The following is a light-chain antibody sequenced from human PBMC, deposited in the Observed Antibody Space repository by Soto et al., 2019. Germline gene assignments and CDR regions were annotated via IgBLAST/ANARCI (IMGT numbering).Light chain of an antibody. Sequence: EIVLTQSPGTLSSSPGERATRSCRASHSIANTYLAWYQQKPGQAPRLLIYGASSRATGIPDRCSGSGSGTYFTRTISRLAPEGFAVYYCQQYDTSPHYSFGQGTKLEI. CDR2: GAS. V-gene: IGKV3-20*01. J-gene: IGKJ2*03. CDR3: QQYDTSPHYS. CDR1: HSIANTY.